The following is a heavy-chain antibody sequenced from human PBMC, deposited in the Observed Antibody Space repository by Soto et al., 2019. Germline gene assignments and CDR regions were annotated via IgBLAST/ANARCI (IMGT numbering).Heavy chain of an antibody. CDR1: GYSFTSCW. Sequence: GESLKISCKGSGYSFTSCWISWVRQMPGKGLEWMGRIDPSDSYTNYSPSFQGHVTIAADKSISTAYLQWSSLKASDTAMYYCARYPEMYYYCSGSYNDYWRQGTLVTV. CDR3: ARYPEMYYYCSGSYNDY. V-gene: IGHV5-10-1*01. J-gene: IGHJ4*02. D-gene: IGHD3-10*01. CDR2: IDPSDSYT.